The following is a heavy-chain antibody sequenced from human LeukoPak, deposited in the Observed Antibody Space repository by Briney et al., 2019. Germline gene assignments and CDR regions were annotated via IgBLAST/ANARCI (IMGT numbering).Heavy chain of an antibody. CDR3: ARDHFHDFWSGPALHFDY. J-gene: IGHJ4*02. CDR1: GYTFTGYY. CDR2: INPNSGGT. D-gene: IGHD3-3*01. V-gene: IGHV1-2*02. Sequence: VSVKVSCKASGYTFTGYYMHWVRQAPGQGLEWMGWINPNSGGTNYAQKFQGRVTMTRDTSISTAYMELSRLRSDDTAVYYCARDHFHDFWSGPALHFDYWGQGTLVTVSS.